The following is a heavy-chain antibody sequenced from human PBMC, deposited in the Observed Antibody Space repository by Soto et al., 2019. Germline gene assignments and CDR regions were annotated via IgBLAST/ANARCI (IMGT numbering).Heavy chain of an antibody. CDR2: IYHSGST. CDR1: GGSISSGGYS. Sequence: PSETLSLTCAVSGGSISSGGYSWNWIRQPPGKGLEWIGYIYHSGSTLYNPSLKSRVTISVDTSKNQFPLKLSSVTAADTAVYYCARGRTYYDILPDYWGQGTLVTVSS. J-gene: IGHJ4*02. V-gene: IGHV4-30-2*02. D-gene: IGHD3-9*01. CDR3: ARGRTYYDILPDY.